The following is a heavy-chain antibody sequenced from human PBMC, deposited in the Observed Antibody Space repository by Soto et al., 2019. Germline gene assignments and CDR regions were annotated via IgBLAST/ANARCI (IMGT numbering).Heavy chain of an antibody. CDR2: IIPILGIA. V-gene: IGHV1-69*02. CDR1: GGTFSSYT. J-gene: IGHJ3*02. D-gene: IGHD5-12*01. CDR3: ARAKEGGDGYLAFDI. Sequence: ASVKVSCKASGGTFSSYTISWVRQAPGQGLEWMGRIIPILGIANYAQKFQGRVTITADKSTSTAYMELSSLRSEDTAVYYCARAKEGGDGYLAFDIWGQGTMVTVSS.